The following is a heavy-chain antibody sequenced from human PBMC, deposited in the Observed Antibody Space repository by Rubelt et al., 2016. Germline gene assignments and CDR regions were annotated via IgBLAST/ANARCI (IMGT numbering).Heavy chain of an antibody. CDR1: GGSFSGYY. V-gene: IGHV4-34*01. CDR3: ARGLARAAAAPRRLWFDP. CDR2: INHSGST. Sequence: QVQLQQWGAGLLKPSETLSLTCAVYGGSFSGYYWSWIRQPPGKGLEWIGEINHSGSTNYNPSLKSRVTISDDSAKNLCALKLSVGTAADTAVEYCARGLARAAAAPRRLWFDPWGQGTLVTVSS. J-gene: IGHJ5*02. D-gene: IGHD6-13*01.